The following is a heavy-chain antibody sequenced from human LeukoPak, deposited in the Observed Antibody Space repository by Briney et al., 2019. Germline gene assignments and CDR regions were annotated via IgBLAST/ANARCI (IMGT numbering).Heavy chain of an antibody. D-gene: IGHD2-21*02. Sequence: VGSLRLSCAACGFTFSNYCVSWIRQAPGKGLEWVSLISGSGGRTYYADSVKGRFTISRANSKNTLYLQMNSLRAEAPAVFYWAKDPRHCGGDCSSLLHYWGHGTLGTVSS. V-gene: IGHV3-23*01. J-gene: IGHJ4*01. CDR3: AKDPRHCGGDCSSLLHY. CDR2: ISGSGGRT. CDR1: GFTFSNYC.